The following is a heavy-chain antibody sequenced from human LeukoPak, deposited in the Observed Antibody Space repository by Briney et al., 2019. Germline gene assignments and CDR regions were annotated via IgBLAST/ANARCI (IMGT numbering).Heavy chain of an antibody. J-gene: IGHJ4*02. CDR3: ARGGTAMAKIFDY. Sequence: GGSLRLSCAASGFTFRSYSMNWVRQAPGKGLEWVSSISSSSSYIYYADSVKGRFTISRDNAKNSLYLQMNSLRAEDTAVYYCARGGTAMAKIFDYWGQGTLVTVSS. CDR1: GFTFRSYS. D-gene: IGHD5-18*01. CDR2: ISSSSSYI. V-gene: IGHV3-21*01.